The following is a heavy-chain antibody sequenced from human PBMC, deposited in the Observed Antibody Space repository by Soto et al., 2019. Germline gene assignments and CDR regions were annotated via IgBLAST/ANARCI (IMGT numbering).Heavy chain of an antibody. Sequence: GGSLRLSCAAYGFTFSSYGMHWVRQAPGKGLEWVAVISYDGSNKYYADSVKGRFTISRDNSKNTLYLQMNSLRAEDTAVYYCAKDRLLGDPDYYYYYGMDVWGQGTTVTVSS. D-gene: IGHD2-21*02. V-gene: IGHV3-30*18. CDR2: ISYDGSNK. J-gene: IGHJ6*02. CDR1: GFTFSSYG. CDR3: AKDRLLGDPDYYYYYGMDV.